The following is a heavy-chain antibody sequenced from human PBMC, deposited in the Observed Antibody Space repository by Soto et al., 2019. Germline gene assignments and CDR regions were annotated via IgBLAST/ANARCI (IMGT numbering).Heavy chain of an antibody. V-gene: IGHV3-21*01. CDR3: ARDRNDYYGSGSYPMGATDV. J-gene: IGHJ6*02. CDR2: ISSSSSYI. D-gene: IGHD3-10*01. CDR1: GFTFSSYS. Sequence: PGGSLRLSCAASGFTFSSYSMNWVRQAPGKGLEWVSSISSSSSYIHYADSVKGRFTISGDNAKNSLYLQLNSLRAEDTAVYYCARDRNDYYGSGSYPMGATDVWGQGTTVTVSS.